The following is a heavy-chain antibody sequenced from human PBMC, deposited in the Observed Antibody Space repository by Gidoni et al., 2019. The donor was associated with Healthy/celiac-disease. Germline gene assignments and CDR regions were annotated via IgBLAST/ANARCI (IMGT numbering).Heavy chain of an antibody. CDR1: GYSCNSYW. J-gene: IGHJ5*02. D-gene: IGHD2-2*01. V-gene: IGHV5-10-1*03. CDR3: ARLGPTIIVVVPAAIENWFDP. Sequence: EVQLVQSGAEVKKPGESLRISCKGSGYSCNSYWISCVRQMPGKGLEWMGRIDPSDSYTNYSPSFQGHVTISADKSISTAYLQWSSLKASDTAIYYCARLGPTIIVVVPAAIENWFDPWGQGTLVTVSS. CDR2: IDPSDSYT.